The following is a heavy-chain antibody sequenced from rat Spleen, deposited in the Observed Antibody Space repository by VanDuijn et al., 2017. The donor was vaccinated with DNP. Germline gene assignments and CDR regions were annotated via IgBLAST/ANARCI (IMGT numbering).Heavy chain of an antibody. D-gene: IGHD1-11*01. Sequence: EVQLVESGGGLVQPGRSLKLSCAASGFTFSNYDMAWVRQAPTKGLEWVASISTSDSRTYYPDSVKGRFTISRDAAKSSLYLQMNSLKSEDTATYYCATHSFSSGITTAFGSWGQGTLVTVSA. J-gene: IGHJ3*01. V-gene: IGHV5-25*01. CDR1: GFTFSNYD. CDR2: ISTSDSRT. CDR3: ATHSFSSGITTAFGS.